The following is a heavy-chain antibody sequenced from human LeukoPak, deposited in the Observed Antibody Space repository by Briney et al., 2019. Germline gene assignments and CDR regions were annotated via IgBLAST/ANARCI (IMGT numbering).Heavy chain of an antibody. J-gene: IGHJ6*03. CDR3: AKEILRSYYMDV. CDR2: IYQSGTT. CDR1: GASIISSNW. V-gene: IGHV4-4*02. D-gene: IGHD3-3*01. Sequence: PSGTLSLTCAVSGASIISSNWWTWVRQPPGKGLEWIGEIYQSGTTNYNPSLKSRVTISVDKSKNQFSLKLNSLTAADTAVYYCAKEILRSYYMDVWGKGTTVTVSS.